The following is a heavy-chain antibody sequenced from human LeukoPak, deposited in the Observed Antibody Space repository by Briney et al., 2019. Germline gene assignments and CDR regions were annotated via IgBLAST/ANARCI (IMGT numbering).Heavy chain of an antibody. Sequence: SETLSLTCTVSGGSISSYYWIRIRQPPGKGLEWIGYIYYSGSTNYNPSLKSRVTISVDTSKNQFSLKLSSVTAADTAVYYCARRDYDILTGYSYYYMYVWGKGTTVTVSS. D-gene: IGHD3-9*01. V-gene: IGHV4-59*08. J-gene: IGHJ6*03. CDR3: ARRDYDILTGYSYYYMYV. CDR1: GGSISSYY. CDR2: IYYSGST.